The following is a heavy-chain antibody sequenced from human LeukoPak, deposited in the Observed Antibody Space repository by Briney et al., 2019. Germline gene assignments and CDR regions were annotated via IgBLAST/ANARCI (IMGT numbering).Heavy chain of an antibody. V-gene: IGHV3-23*01. CDR1: AFTFSSYA. J-gene: IGHJ4*02. CDR2: ISGSGGST. D-gene: IGHD2-15*01. Sequence: QPGGSLRLSCAASAFTFSSYAMSWVRQAPGKGLEWVSAISGSGGSTYYADSVKGRFTISRDNSKYTLYLQMNSLRAEDTAVYYCAKDITTVAYCSSDSCYPDYWGQGTLVTVSS. CDR3: AKDITTVAYCSSDSCYPDY.